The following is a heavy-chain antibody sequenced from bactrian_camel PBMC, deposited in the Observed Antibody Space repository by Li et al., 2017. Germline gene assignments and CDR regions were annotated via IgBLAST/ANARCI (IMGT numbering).Heavy chain of an antibody. V-gene: IGHV3S40*01. D-gene: IGHD6*01. CDR2: INSGGYST. J-gene: IGHJ4*01. Sequence: VQLVESGGGSVQAGESLRLSCAVSGYSYSDYSSACMGWFRQAPGKGLEWVSGINSGGYSTYYADSVKGRFTISSDNGKKILYLQMNNLKPEDTGMYYCVADRGPVGHPYGGSCVPDERFYYWGQGTQVTVS. CDR1: GYSYSDYSSAC. CDR3: VADRGPVGHPYGGSCVPDERFYY.